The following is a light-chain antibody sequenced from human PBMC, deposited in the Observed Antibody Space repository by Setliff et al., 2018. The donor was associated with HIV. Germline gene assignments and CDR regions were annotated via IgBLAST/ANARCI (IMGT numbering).Light chain of an antibody. CDR1: RNDVGRYNF. Sequence: QSVLAQPPSASGCLGQSVTISCTGTRNDVGRYNFVSRYRQYPGKAPKLLIYEVNKRPSGVPDRFSGSKSGNTASLTVSGLQVEDEADYYCSSYGGSDNLAIFGGGTKVTVL. CDR2: EVN. J-gene: IGLJ2*01. V-gene: IGLV2-8*01. CDR3: SSYGGSDNLAI.